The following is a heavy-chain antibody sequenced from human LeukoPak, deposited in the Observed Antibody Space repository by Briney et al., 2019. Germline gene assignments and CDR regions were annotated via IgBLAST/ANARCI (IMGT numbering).Heavy chain of an antibody. CDR3: ARDDIAAAPYPFDY. V-gene: IGHV1-18*04. D-gene: IGHD6-13*01. Sequence: ASLKASCKASGYTFTSYGISWVRQAPGQGLEWMGWISAYNGNTNYAQKLQGRVTMTTDTSTSTAYMELRSLRSGDTAVYYCARDDIAAAPYPFDYWGQGTLVTVSS. CDR2: ISAYNGNT. J-gene: IGHJ4*02. CDR1: GYTFTSYG.